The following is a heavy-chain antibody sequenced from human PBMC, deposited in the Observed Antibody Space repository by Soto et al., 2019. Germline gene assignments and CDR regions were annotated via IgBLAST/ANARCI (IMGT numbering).Heavy chain of an antibody. CDR1: GFTFSSHV. CDR2: ISGGGGTT. Sequence: EVQLLESGGGLVQPGGSLRLSCAASGFTFSSHVMNWVRQAPGKGLEWVAAISGGGGTTYYGDSVEGRFTMSRDNSKSTLYLQMNSLRADDTAVYYCARGPRAPPPHDYGMDVWGQGTTVTVSS. V-gene: IGHV3-23*01. J-gene: IGHJ6*02. CDR3: ARGPRAPPPHDYGMDV.